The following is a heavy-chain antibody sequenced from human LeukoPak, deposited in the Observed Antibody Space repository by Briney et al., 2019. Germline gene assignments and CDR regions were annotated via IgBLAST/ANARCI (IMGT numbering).Heavy chain of an antibody. CDR3: AVAAGELLLPLVY. CDR1: GFIFSNYG. V-gene: IGHV3-30*03. CDR2: FTGGGGNT. J-gene: IGHJ4*02. Sequence: PGGSLRLSCAASGFIFSNYGMHWVRQAPGKGLEWVSVFTGGGGNTYYADSVKGRFTISRDNSRNTLYLQMNSLRAEDTAVYYCAVAAGELLLPLVYWGQGTLVTVSS. D-gene: IGHD3-10*01.